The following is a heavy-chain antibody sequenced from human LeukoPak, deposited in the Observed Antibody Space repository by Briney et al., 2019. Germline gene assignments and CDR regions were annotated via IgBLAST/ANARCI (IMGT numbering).Heavy chain of an antibody. CDR3: ARDDCSILSCYHNWFDP. J-gene: IGHJ5*02. CDR1: GFTFSSYW. Sequence: PGGSLRLSCAPSGFTFSSYWMSCVRQAPGKGLGWVANIKQDGSEKYYVDSVKGRVTISRDKAKNSLYLQMNSLRAEDTAVYYCARDDCSILSCYHNWFDPWGEGTLVTVPS. CDR2: IKQDGSEK. D-gene: IGHD2-2*01. V-gene: IGHV3-7*01.